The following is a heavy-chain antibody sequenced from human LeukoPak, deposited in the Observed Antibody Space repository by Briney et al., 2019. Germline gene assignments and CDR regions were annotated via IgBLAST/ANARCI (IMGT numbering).Heavy chain of an antibody. V-gene: IGHV4-34*01. J-gene: IGHJ6*04. CDR2: INHSGST. CDR3: ARHPPKTTIVGVAAWMDV. CDR1: GGSFSGYY. Sequence: SETLSLTCAVYGGSFSGYYWSWIRQPPGKGLEWVAEINHSGSTNYNPSLKSRVTISVDTSKNQFSLKLSSLPAADTAVCYCARHPPKTTIVGVAAWMDVWGKGTTVTVSS. D-gene: IGHD3-3*01.